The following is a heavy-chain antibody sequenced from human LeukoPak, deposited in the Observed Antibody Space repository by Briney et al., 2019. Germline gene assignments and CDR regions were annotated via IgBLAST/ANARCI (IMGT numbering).Heavy chain of an antibody. CDR1: GFTFSSYA. D-gene: IGHD5-18*01. CDR3: ARDQGYSYGYDA. CDR2: ISYDGSNK. Sequence: GGSLRLSCAASGFTFSSYAMHWVRQAPGKGLEWVAVISYDGSNKYYADSAKGRFTISRDNSKNTLYLQMNSLRAEDTAVYYCARDQGYSYGYDAWGQGTLVTVSS. J-gene: IGHJ5*02. V-gene: IGHV3-30-3*01.